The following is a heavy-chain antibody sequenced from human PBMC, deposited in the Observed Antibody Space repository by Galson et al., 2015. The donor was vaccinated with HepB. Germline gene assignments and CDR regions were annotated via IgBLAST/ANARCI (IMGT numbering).Heavy chain of an antibody. CDR2: INAGNGNT. D-gene: IGHD5-24*01. Sequence: SVKVSCTASGYTFTSYAMHWVRQAPGQRLEWMGWINAGNGNTKYSQKFQGRVTITRDTSASTAYMELSSLRSEDTAVYYCARVGYTPEWGPEMADAFDIWGQATMVTVSS. J-gene: IGHJ3*02. CDR3: ARVGYTPEWGPEMADAFDI. CDR1: GYTFTSYA. V-gene: IGHV1-3*01.